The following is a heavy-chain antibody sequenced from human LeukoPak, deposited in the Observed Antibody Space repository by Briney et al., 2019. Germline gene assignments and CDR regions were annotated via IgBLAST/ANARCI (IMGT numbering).Heavy chain of an antibody. CDR3: VRGDSSSSFDY. D-gene: IGHD6-6*01. CDR2: INSDGSDS. V-gene: IGHV3-74*01. CDR1: GFTFSSYW. Sequence: GGSLRLSCAASGFTFSSYWMHWVRQAPGKGLVWVSRINSDGSDSTYADSVKGRFTISRDNAKNTLYLQMNSLRAEDTAVYYCVRGDSSSSFDYWGQGTLVTVSS. J-gene: IGHJ4*02.